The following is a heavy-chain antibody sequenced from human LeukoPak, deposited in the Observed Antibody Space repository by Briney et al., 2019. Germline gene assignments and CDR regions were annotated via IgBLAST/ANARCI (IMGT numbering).Heavy chain of an antibody. J-gene: IGHJ6*04. CDR1: GGSFSGYY. CDR2: INHSGST. CDR3: ARGGISMVRGVTLYYYYYGMDV. Sequence: SETLSLTCAVYGGSFSGYYWSWIRQPPGKGLGWIGEINHSGSTNYNPSLKSRVTISVDTSKNQFSLKLSSVTAADTAVYYCARGGISMVRGVTLYYYYYGMDVWGKGTTVTVSS. D-gene: IGHD3-10*01. V-gene: IGHV4-34*01.